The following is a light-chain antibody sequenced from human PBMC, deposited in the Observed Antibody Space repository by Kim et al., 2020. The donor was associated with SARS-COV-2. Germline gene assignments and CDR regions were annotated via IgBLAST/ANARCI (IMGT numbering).Light chain of an antibody. CDR3: QQSYSTPLYT. V-gene: IGKV1-39*01. CDR2: AAS. Sequence: ASVGDRVTITCRASQSISSYLNWYQQKPGKAPKLLIYAASSLQSGVPSRFSGSGSGTDFTLTISSLPPEDFATYYCQQSYSTPLYTFGQGTKLEI. CDR1: QSISSY. J-gene: IGKJ2*01.